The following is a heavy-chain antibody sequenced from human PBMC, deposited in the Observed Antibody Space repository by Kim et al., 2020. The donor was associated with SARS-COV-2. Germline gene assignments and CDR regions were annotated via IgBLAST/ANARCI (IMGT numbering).Heavy chain of an antibody. Sequence: GGSTNYADSVKSRFTISRDNSKNTLYLQMNSLRVEDTAVYYCAKLYGYAYWGQGTLVTVSS. J-gene: IGHJ4*02. D-gene: IGHD5-18*01. CDR2: GGST. CDR3: AKLYGYAY. V-gene: IGHV3-23*01.